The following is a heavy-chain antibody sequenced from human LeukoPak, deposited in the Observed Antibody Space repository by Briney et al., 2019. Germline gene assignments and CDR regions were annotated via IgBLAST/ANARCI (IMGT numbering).Heavy chain of an antibody. J-gene: IGHJ4*02. CDR3: ARPFPDDSGGDY. D-gene: IGHD6-19*01. CDR2: IYPGDSDT. Sequence: GESLKISCKGSAYSFTNYCIGYVRQQPPKNRQWMGIIYPGDSDTLSSPSFEDQVSILADKSISTAYLQWSSLKASDTAMYYCARPFPDDSGGDYWGQGTLVTVSS. V-gene: IGHV5-51*01. CDR1: AYSFTNYC.